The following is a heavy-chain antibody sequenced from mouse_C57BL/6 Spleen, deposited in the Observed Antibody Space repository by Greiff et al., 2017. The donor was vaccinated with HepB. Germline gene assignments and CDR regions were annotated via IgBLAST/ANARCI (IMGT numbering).Heavy chain of an antibody. J-gene: IGHJ2*01. CDR1: GYSFTDYN. Sequence: VHVKQSGPELVKPGASVKISCKASGYSFTDYNMNWVKQSNGKSLEWIGVINPNYGTTSYNQKFKGKATLTVDQSSSTAYMQLNSLTSEDSAVYYCARKGSTRGYFDYWGQGTTLTVSS. CDR2: INPNYGTT. D-gene: IGHD5-1*01. V-gene: IGHV1-39*01. CDR3: ARKGSTRGYFDY.